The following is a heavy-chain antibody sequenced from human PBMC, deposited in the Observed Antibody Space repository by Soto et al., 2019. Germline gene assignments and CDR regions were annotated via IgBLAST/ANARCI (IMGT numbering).Heavy chain of an antibody. D-gene: IGHD3-10*01. CDR3: ARVGLFDGNKPITLEF. CDR1: GFTFSSFW. V-gene: IGHV3-7*03. J-gene: IGHJ4*02. Sequence: QPGGSLRLSCAASGFTFSSFWMSWVRQAPGRGLEWVANINQDATRQSFVDSVEGRFSISRDNAKNSVYLQMNNLRVDDTAVYYCARVGLFDGNKPITLEFWGQGTLVTVSS. CDR2: INQDATRQ.